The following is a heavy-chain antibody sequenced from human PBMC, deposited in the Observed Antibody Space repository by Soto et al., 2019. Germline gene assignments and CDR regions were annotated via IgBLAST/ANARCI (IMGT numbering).Heavy chain of an antibody. CDR3: ARDRIAVAGTLDY. D-gene: IGHD6-19*01. Sequence: PVKVTCKASGGTFSSYAISWVRQAPGQGLEWMGGIIPIFGTANYAQKFQGRVTITADESTSTAYMELSSLRSEDTAVYYCARDRIAVAGTLDYWGQGTLVTVSS. CDR2: IIPIFGTA. V-gene: IGHV1-69*13. J-gene: IGHJ4*02. CDR1: GGTFSSYA.